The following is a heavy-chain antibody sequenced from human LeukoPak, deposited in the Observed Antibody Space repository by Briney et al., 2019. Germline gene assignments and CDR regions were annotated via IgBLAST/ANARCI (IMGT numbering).Heavy chain of an antibody. J-gene: IGHJ3*02. D-gene: IGHD2-2*03. CDR3: ARRVGYCSSTTCYSTFDI. Sequence: GESLKISCKGSGYNFSSYWIGWVRQMPGKGREWMGKIYPGDSDTRYSPSFQGQVTISADKSISTAYLQWNSLKASDTAMYYCARRVGYCSSTTCYSTFDIWGQGTMVTVSS. CDR1: GYNFSSYW. CDR2: IYPGDSDT. V-gene: IGHV5-51*01.